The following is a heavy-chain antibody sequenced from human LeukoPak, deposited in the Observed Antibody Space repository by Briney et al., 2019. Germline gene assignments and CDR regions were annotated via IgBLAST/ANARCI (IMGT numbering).Heavy chain of an antibody. J-gene: IGHJ3*02. CDR1: GDSVSINNAA. Sequence: SQTLSLTCAISGDSVSINNAAWNWIRQSPSRGLEWLGRTFYRSNWYNDYAPSVKSRITVNPDTSKNQFSLQLNSLTPEDTAVYYGARGSFYTFDIWGQGTMVTVSS. V-gene: IGHV6-1*01. CDR3: ARGSFYTFDI. CDR2: TFYRSNWYN. D-gene: IGHD2/OR15-2a*01.